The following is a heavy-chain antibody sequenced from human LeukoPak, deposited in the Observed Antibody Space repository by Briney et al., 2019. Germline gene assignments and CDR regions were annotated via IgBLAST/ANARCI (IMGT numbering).Heavy chain of an antibody. V-gene: IGHV4-59*01. CDR2: IYYSGST. Sequence: SETLSLTCTVSGGSISSYYWNWIRQPPGKGLEWVGYIYYSGSTNYNPSLKSRVTISVDTSKNQFSLKLSSVTAADTAVYYCTRAASSSGYSSSWLYYFDYWGQGTLVTVSS. CDR3: TRAASSSGYSSSWLYYFDY. CDR1: GGSISSYY. D-gene: IGHD6-13*01. J-gene: IGHJ4*02.